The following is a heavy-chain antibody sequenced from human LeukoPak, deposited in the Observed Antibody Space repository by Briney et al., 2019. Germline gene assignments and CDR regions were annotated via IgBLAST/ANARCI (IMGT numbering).Heavy chain of an antibody. D-gene: IGHD2-2*01. V-gene: IGHV1-2*02. CDR1: GYTFTGYY. Sequence: ASVKVSCKASGYTFTGYYMHWVRQAPGQGLEWMGWINPNSGGTNYAQKFQGRVTMTRDTSISTAYMGLSRLRSDDTAVYYCARLPLGPGYCSSTSCYYGMDVWGQGTTVTVSS. CDR3: ARLPLGPGYCSSTSCYYGMDV. J-gene: IGHJ6*02. CDR2: INPNSGGT.